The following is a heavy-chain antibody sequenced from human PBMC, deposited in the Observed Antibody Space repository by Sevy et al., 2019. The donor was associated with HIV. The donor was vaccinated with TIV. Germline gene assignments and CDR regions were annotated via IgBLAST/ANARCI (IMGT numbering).Heavy chain of an antibody. CDR3: ARTGGVGANDYYFDY. J-gene: IGHJ4*02. CDR1: GFTFSDYY. Sequence: GGSLRLSCAASGFTFSDYYMSWIRQAPGKGLEWVSYISSSGSTIYYADSVKGRFTISRDNAKNSLYLQMNSLRAEDTAGYYCARTGGVGANDYYFDYWGQGTLVTVSS. V-gene: IGHV3-11*01. CDR2: ISSSGSTI. D-gene: IGHD1-26*01.